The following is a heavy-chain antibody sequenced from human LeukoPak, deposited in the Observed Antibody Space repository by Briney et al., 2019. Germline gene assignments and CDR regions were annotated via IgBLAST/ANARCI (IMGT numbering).Heavy chain of an antibody. D-gene: IGHD3-10*01. J-gene: IGHJ5*02. CDR2: ISSSSSYI. CDR1: GFTFSSYS. V-gene: IGHV3-21*01. Sequence: PGRSLRLSCAASGFTFSSYSMTWVRQAPGKGLEWVSSISSSSSYIYYADSVKGRFTISRDNAKNSLYLQMNSLRAEDTAVYYCARTITMVRGVPYNWFDPWGQGTLVTVSS. CDR3: ARTITMVRGVPYNWFDP.